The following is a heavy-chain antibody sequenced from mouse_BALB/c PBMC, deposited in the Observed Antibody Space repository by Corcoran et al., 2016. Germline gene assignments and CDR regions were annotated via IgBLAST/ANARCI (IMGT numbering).Heavy chain of an antibody. Sequence: EVQLQQSGPELVKPGASVKISCKASGYSFTSYTINWVKQSHGKSLEWIGLINPYNGGTSYNQKFKGKATLTVDKSSSTAYMELLSLTSEDSAVYLFSVGMDYWAQGTSVTVSS. D-gene: IGHD1-1*01. J-gene: IGHJ4*01. V-gene: IGHV1-18*01. CDR2: INPYNGGT. CDR3: SVGMDY. CDR1: GYSFTSYT.